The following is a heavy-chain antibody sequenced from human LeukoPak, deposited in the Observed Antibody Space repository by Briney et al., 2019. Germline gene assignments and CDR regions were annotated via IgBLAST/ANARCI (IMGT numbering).Heavy chain of an antibody. CDR1: GGSISSGSYC. V-gene: IGHV4-61*02. J-gene: IGHJ6*03. Sequence: SETLSLTCTVSGGSISSGSYCWTWIRQPAGEGLEWIGRINTSGSTNYNPSLKSRVTISVDTSKNQFSLKLSSVTAADTAVYYCAGGGRVAVAGTGYYYYYMDVWGKGTTVTVSS. CDR3: AGGGRVAVAGTGYYYYYMDV. CDR2: INTSGST. D-gene: IGHD6-19*01.